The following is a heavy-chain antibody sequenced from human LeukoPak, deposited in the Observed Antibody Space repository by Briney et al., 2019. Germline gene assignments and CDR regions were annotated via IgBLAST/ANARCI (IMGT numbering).Heavy chain of an antibody. J-gene: IGHJ3*02. Sequence: KTSQTLSLTCTVSGGSISSGGYYWSWIRQHPGKGLEWIGYIYYSGSTYYNPSLKSRVTISVDTSKNQFSLKLSSVTAADTAVYYCARGPTYYYDSSGYSDAFDIWGQGTIVTVSS. CDR3: ARGPTYYYDSSGYSDAFDI. CDR2: IYYSGST. V-gene: IGHV4-31*03. D-gene: IGHD3-22*01. CDR1: GGSISSGGYY.